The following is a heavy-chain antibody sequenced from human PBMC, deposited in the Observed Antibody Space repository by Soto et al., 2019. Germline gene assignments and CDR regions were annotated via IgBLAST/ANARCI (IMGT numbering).Heavy chain of an antibody. V-gene: IGHV4-39*01. CDR3: ARHFGGYSYGYVFDS. D-gene: IGHD5-18*01. Sequence: QLHLQESGPGLVKPSETLSLMCTVSGDSISSSSYYWGWVRQPPGKGLEWIGSILYTGSTFYNPSLYSRVTISVDTSKNQFSLKMSSVTAADTAVYYCARHFGGYSYGYVFDSWGQGALVTVSS. CDR2: ILYTGST. J-gene: IGHJ4*02. CDR1: GDSISSSSYY.